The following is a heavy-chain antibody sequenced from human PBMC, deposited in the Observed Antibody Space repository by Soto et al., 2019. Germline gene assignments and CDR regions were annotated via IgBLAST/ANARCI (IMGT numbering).Heavy chain of an antibody. Sequence: QVQLVQSGAEVKKPGASVKVSCKASGYTFTSYDINWVRQATGQGLEWMGWMNPNSGNTAYAQKFQGRVTMTRNTSIRTAYMELSSLRSEYTAVYYCARPQDYSLGGNRTIQSYGMDVWGQGTTVTVSS. J-gene: IGHJ6*02. CDR1: GYTFTSYD. CDR2: MNPNSGNT. CDR3: ARPQDYSLGGNRTIQSYGMDV. V-gene: IGHV1-8*01. D-gene: IGHD3-16*01.